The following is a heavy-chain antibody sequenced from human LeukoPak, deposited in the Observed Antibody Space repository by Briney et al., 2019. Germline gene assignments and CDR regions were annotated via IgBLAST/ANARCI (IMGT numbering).Heavy chain of an antibody. D-gene: IGHD3-22*01. CDR3: ARDLDYYDSSGYSGIDY. CDR1: GFTFSSYA. CDR2: ISDDGSDK. J-gene: IGHJ4*02. V-gene: IGHV3-30*04. Sequence: GGSLRLSCAASGFTFSSYAMHWVRQAPGKGLEWVAIISDDGSDKYYADSVKGRITISRDNSKNTLYLQMNSLRAEDTAVYYCARDLDYYDSSGYSGIDYWGQETLVTVSS.